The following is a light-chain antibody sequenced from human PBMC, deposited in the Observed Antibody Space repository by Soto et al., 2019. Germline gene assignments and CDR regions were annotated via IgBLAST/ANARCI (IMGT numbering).Light chain of an antibody. CDR3: AAWDDSLSGYV. V-gene: IGLV1-44*01. CDR2: SYN. J-gene: IGLJ1*01. Sequence: QSVLTQPPSASGTHGQRVTISCSGSSSNIGSNTVNWYQQLPGTAPKLLIYSYNQRPSGVPDRFSDSKSGTSASLAISGLQSEDEADYYCAAWDDSLSGYVFGTGTKVTVL. CDR1: SSNIGSNT.